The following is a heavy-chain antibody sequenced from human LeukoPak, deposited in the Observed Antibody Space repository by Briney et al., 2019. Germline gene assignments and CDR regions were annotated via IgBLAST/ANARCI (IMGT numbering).Heavy chain of an antibody. Sequence: GASVKVSCKASGYTFTNYYMHWVRQAPGQGLEWMGIINPSGGSTSYAQKLQGRVTMTRDTSTSTVYMELSSLRSEDTAVYYCARFSYGGGGYFDYWGQGTLATVSS. CDR2: INPSGGST. V-gene: IGHV1-46*04. J-gene: IGHJ4*02. CDR3: ARFSYGGGGYFDY. D-gene: IGHD5-18*01. CDR1: GYTFTNYY.